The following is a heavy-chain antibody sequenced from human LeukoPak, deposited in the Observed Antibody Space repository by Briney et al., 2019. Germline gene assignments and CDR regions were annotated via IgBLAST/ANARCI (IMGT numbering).Heavy chain of an antibody. CDR1: GGSISSYY. Sequence: PSETLSLTCTVSGGSISSYYWSWIRQPAGKGLEWIGRIYTSGSTNYNPSLKSRVAMSVDTSKNQFFLKLNSVTAADTAVYYCARVGLMAFDIWGQGTMVTVSS. D-gene: IGHD3/OR15-3a*01. CDR3: ARVGLMAFDI. J-gene: IGHJ3*02. V-gene: IGHV4-4*07. CDR2: IYTSGST.